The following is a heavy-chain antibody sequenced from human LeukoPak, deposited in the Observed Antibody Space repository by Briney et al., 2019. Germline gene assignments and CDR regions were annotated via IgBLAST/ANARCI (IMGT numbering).Heavy chain of an antibody. CDR2: ISYDGSDK. V-gene: IGHV3-30*04. CDR1: GFTFSSYA. CDR3: ARDPNMYYFDS. J-gene: IGHJ4*02. Sequence: PGRSLRLSCAASGFTFSSYALHWVRQAPGKGLEWVAVISYDGSDKYHADSVKGRFTISRDNSKNTLYLQMNSLRAEDTAVYYCARDPNMYYFDSWGQGTLVTVSS. D-gene: IGHD2/OR15-2a*01.